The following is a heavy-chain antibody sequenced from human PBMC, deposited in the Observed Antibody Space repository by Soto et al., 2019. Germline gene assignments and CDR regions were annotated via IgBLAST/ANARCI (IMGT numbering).Heavy chain of an antibody. CDR1: GFTFSGYG. J-gene: IGHJ4*02. CDR3: VSDGVGSRHFYGFHDY. D-gene: IGHD3-10*01. Sequence: QVQLVESGGGVVQPGRSLRLSCAATGFTFSGYGMHWVRQAPGKGLEWVAVVRHDGSNIHYADFVKGRFTISRDNSKNTLDLQMNSLIAEDTAVYYCVSDGVGSRHFYGFHDYRGQGTLVTVSS. CDR2: VRHDGSNI. V-gene: IGHV3-33*01.